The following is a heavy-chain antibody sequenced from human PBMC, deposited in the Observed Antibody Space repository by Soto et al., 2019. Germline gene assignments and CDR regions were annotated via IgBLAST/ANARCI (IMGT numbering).Heavy chain of an antibody. CDR3: TTQEIVGATGY. J-gene: IGHJ4*02. Sequence: TGGSLRLSCAASGFPFSGSAMPWVPQASGKGLEWVGRIRSKANSYATAYAASVKGRFTISRDDSKNTAYLQMNNLKSEDTAVYYCTTQEIVGATGYWGQGTQVTVSS. CDR1: GFPFSGSA. V-gene: IGHV3-73*01. D-gene: IGHD1-26*01. CDR2: IRSKANSYAT.